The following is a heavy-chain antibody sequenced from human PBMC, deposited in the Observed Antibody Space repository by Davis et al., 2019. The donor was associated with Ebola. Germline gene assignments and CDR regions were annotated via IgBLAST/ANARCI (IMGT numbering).Heavy chain of an antibody. V-gene: IGHV3-21*01. CDR3: TRDNLYYYDTSGYHDVFDV. D-gene: IGHD3-22*01. J-gene: IGHJ3*01. CDR2: ISSGSTYI. Sequence: PGGSLRLSCAASGFSFSSHWIHWVRQAPGKGLVWVSYISSGSTYIYYADSVKGRYTISRDNTKNSLYLQMNNLRAEDTAVYYCTRDNLYYYDTSGYHDVFDVWGQGTMVTVSS. CDR1: GFSFSSHW.